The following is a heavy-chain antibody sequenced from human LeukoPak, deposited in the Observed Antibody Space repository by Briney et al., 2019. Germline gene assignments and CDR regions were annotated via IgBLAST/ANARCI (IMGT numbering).Heavy chain of an antibody. J-gene: IGHJ4*02. CDR3: AGGVAAIWELNSYFDD. D-gene: IGHD2-15*01. CDR1: GFTFSSYA. CDR2: ISSSSSTI. Sequence: GGSLRLSCTASGFTFSSYAMNWVRQAPGKGLEWVSYISSSSSTIYYADSVKGRFTISRTNAKNSLYLQMNSLGDEDTAGYSGAGGVAAIWELNSYFDDWGQGTLVTVSS. V-gene: IGHV3-48*02.